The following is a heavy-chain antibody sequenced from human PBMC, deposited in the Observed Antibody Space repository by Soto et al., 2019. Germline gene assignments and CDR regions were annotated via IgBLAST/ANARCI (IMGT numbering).Heavy chain of an antibody. D-gene: IGHD2-2*01. CDR2: ISPYSGCT. CDR1: GYSGMKYG. CDR3: AREASVLIPAAHPSRFDS. Sequence: ASVKVACKGFGYSGMKYGINWVRQAPGQGLEWVGWISPYSGCTHSAQKFHGRLTLTTDTAASTAYMELRILRSADTALYYCAREASVLIPAAHPSRFDSWGQGTLVTVSS. V-gene: IGHV1-18*01. J-gene: IGHJ4*02.